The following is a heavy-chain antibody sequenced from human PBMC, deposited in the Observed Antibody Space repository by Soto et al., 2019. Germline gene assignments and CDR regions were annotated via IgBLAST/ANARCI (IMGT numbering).Heavy chain of an antibody. J-gene: IGHJ6*02. CDR1: GGSISSGGYY. V-gene: IGHV4-31*03. CDR3: ARDRGADRGYYYGMDV. CDR2: IYYSGST. Sequence: SETLSLTCTVSGGSISSGGYYWSWIRQHPGKGLEWIGYIYYSGSTYYNPSLKSRVTISVDTSKNQFSLKLSSVTAADTAVYYCARDRGADRGYYYGMDVWGQGTTVTVSS. D-gene: IGHD1-26*01.